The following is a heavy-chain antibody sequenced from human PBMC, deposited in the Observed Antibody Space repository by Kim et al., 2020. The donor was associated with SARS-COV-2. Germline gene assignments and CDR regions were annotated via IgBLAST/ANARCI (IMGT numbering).Heavy chain of an antibody. CDR3: ARGLMVRGVPGWFDP. J-gene: IGHJ5*02. D-gene: IGHD3-10*01. CDR2: INHSGST. Sequence: SETLSLTCAVYGGSFSGYYWSWIRQPPGKGLEWIGEINHSGSTNYNPSLKSRVTISVDTSKNQFSLKLSSVTAADTAVYYCARGLMVRGVPGWFDPWGQGTLVTVSS. CDR1: GGSFSGYY. V-gene: IGHV4-34*01.